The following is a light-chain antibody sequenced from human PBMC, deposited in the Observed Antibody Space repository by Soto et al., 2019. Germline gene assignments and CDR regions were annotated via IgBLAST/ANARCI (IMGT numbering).Light chain of an antibody. Sequence: QSALTQPPSASGSPGQSVTISCTATSSDVGYYNSVCWHPQHPGKAPKLMIYEVNKRATGVPDRFSGSKSGNTASLTVSGLQAEDEADNYCRSYAGSDTFVFGTGTKVTVL. CDR1: SSDVGYYNS. CDR2: EVN. V-gene: IGLV2-8*01. J-gene: IGLJ1*01. CDR3: RSYAGSDTFV.